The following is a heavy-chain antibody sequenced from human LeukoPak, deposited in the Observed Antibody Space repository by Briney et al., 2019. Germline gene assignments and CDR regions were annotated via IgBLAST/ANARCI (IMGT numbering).Heavy chain of an antibody. CDR2: ISAYNGNT. CDR3: ARYYDILTGYYLFDY. CDR1: GYTFTSYG. J-gene: IGHJ4*02. V-gene: IGHV1-18*01. Sequence: ASVKVSCKASGYTFTSYGISWVRQAPGQGLEWMGWISAYNGNTNYAQKLQGRVTMTTDTSTSTAYMELRSLRSDDTAVYYCARYYDILTGYYLFDYWGQGTLVTVSS. D-gene: IGHD3-9*01.